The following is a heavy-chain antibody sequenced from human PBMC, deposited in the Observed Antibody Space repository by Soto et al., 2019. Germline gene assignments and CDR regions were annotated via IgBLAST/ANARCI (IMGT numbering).Heavy chain of an antibody. CDR3: ARDLRGGSAFDI. CDR1: GFSFTSSW. V-gene: IGHV3-7*01. J-gene: IGHJ3*02. CDR2: IKEDGSDK. Sequence: VQLVESGGGLVQPGESLRLSCAASGFSFTSSWMSWVRQSPEKGLEWVANIKEDGSDKYYVDSAKGRFTISRDNAKNSLFLEMNSLRAEDTAVYYCARDLRGGSAFDIWGQGTMVTVSS. D-gene: IGHD3-16*01.